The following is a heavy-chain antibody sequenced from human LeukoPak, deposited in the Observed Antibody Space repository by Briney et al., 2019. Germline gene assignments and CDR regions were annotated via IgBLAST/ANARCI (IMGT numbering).Heavy chain of an antibody. V-gene: IGHV4-4*02. CDR1: GASISSNNW. Sequence: PSGTLSLTCDVSGASISSNNWWSWVRQPPGKGLEWIGEIFHGGNTNYNPSLKSRVTISVDKSNNQFSLKLSSVTAADTAVYYCARPYMAGTTWELYCWGQGILVTVSP. CDR3: ARPYMAGTTWELYC. D-gene: IGHD1-26*01. CDR2: IFHGGNT. J-gene: IGHJ4*02.